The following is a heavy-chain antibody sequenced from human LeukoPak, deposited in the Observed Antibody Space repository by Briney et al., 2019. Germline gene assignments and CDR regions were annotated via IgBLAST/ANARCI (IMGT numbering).Heavy chain of an antibody. D-gene: IGHD6-13*01. CDR3: ARDVQKPYSSSWYGHAFDI. CDR2: IYYSGST. Sequence: SETLSLTCTVSGGSISSYYWSWIRQPPGKGLEWIGYIYYSGSTNYNPSLKSRVTISVDTSKNQFSLKLSSVTAADTAVYYCARDVQKPYSSSWYGHAFDIWGQGTMVTVSS. CDR1: GGSISSYY. J-gene: IGHJ3*02. V-gene: IGHV4-59*01.